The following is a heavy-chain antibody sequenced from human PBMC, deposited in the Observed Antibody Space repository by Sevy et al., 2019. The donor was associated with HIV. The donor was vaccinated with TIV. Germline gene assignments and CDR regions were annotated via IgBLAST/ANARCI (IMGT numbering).Heavy chain of an antibody. CDR1: GVSIPTHS. CDR3: ARDMDNFYGMDV. J-gene: IGHJ6*04. CDR2: IYYNGNG. Sequence: SETLSLTCTVSGVSIPTHSWSWIRQPPGKGLEYIGYIYYNGNGNYDRSFQSRVTISGDTSMNQLSLNLTSVTAADTAVYYCARDMDNFYGMDVWGKGTTVTVSS. V-gene: IGHV4-59*11. D-gene: IGHD3-10*01.